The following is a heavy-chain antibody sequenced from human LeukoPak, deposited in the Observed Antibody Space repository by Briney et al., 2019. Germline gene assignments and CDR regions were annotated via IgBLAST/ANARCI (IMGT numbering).Heavy chain of an antibody. D-gene: IGHD6-19*01. CDR2: ISGRGTYI. CDR3: AAAVAGDLDY. V-gene: IGHV3-21*01. J-gene: IGHJ4*02. Sequence: GGSLRLACAASGFTFSSYSMNWVRQAPGKGLEWVSSISGRGTYIYYADSVKGRFTISRDNSKNTLYLQMNSLRAEDTAVYYCAAAVAGDLDYWGQGTLVTVSS. CDR1: GFTFSSYS.